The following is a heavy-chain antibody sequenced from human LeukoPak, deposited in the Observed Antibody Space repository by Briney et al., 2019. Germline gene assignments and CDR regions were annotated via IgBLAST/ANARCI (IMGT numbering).Heavy chain of an antibody. V-gene: IGHV1-69*06. CDR3: ARHFGITMRYYFDY. D-gene: IGHD3-22*01. Sequence: GASVKVSCKASGYTFTSYGISWVRQAPGQGLEWMGGIIPIFGTANYAQKFQGRVTITADKSTSTAYMELSSLRSEDTAVYYCARHFGITMRYYFDYWGQGTLVTVSS. J-gene: IGHJ4*02. CDR1: GYTFTSYG. CDR2: IIPIFGTA.